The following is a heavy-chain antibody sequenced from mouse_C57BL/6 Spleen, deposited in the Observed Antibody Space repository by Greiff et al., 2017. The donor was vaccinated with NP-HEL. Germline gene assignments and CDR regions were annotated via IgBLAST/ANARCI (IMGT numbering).Heavy chain of an antibody. CDR2: IYPGNSDT. J-gene: IGHJ1*03. V-gene: IGHV1-5*01. Sequence: VQLQQSGTVLARPGASVKMSCKTSGYTFTSYWMHWVKQRPGQGLEWIGAIYPGNSDTSYNQKFKGKAKLTAVTSASTAYMELSSLTNEDSAVYYCTRPRFYYYGSSNWYFDVWGTGTTVTVSS. CDR3: TRPRFYYYGSSNWYFDV. D-gene: IGHD1-1*01. CDR1: GYTFTSYW.